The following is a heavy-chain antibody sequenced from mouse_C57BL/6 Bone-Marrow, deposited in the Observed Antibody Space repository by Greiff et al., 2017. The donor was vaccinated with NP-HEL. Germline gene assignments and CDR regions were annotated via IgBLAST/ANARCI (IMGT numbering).Heavy chain of an antibody. V-gene: IGHV1-69*01. CDR2: IDPSDSYT. D-gene: IGHD2-2*01. Sequence: QVQLQQPGAELVMPGASVKLSCKASGYTFTSYWMHWVKQRPGQGLEWIGEIDPSDSYTNYNQKFKGKSTLTVDKSSSTAYMRLSSLTSEDSAVYYCARSLYGYDRTWFAYWGQGTLVTVSA. CDR1: GYTFTSYW. CDR3: ARSLYGYDRTWFAY. J-gene: IGHJ3*01.